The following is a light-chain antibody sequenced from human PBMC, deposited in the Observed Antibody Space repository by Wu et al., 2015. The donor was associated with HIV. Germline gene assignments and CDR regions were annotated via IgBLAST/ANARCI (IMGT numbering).Light chain of an antibody. CDR3: QHRSNWPT. CDR2: EAS. J-gene: IGKJ1*01. CDR1: QSIRSY. Sequence: EIVLTQSPVTLSLSPGEGATLSCRASQSIRSYLGWYQHKPGQAPRLLIYEASKRATGIPARFSGSGSGTDFTLTISSLEPEDFAVYYCQHRSNWPTFGQGTKVEIQ. V-gene: IGKV3-11*01.